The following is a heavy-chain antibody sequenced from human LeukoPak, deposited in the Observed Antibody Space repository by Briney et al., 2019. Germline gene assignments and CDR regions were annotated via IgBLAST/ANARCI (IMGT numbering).Heavy chain of an antibody. D-gene: IGHD5-18*01. V-gene: IGHV4-59*08. CDR2: IYYSGST. Sequence: SETLSLTCTVSGGSISSYYWSWIRQPPGKGLEWIGYIYYSGSTNYNPSLKSRVTISVDTSKNQFSLKLSSVTAADTAVYYCARCRFVGYSYPGIGYFDYWGQGTLVTVSS. CDR1: GGSISSYY. J-gene: IGHJ4*02. CDR3: ARCRFVGYSYPGIGYFDY.